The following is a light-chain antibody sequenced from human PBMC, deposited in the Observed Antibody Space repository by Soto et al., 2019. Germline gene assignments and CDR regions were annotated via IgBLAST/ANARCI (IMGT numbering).Light chain of an antibody. CDR1: QSIDNR. V-gene: IGKV3-15*01. CDR2: AAS. CDR3: QQYYSWRT. Sequence: IVMTQSPATLSVSPGERATRSCRAGQSIDNRLAWYQQRPGQAPRLLIYAASTRATGIPARFSGSGSGTEFTLTISGLQSEDFGVYYCQQYYSWRTFGHGTKVHIK. J-gene: IGKJ1*01.